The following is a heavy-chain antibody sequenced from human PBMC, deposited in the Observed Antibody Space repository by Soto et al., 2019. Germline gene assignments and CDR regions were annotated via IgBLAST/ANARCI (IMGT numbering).Heavy chain of an antibody. CDR3: ASGASYCSSTSCYLDY. CDR1: GGTFSSYT. Sequence: SVKVSCKASGGTFSSYTISWVRQAPGQGLEWMGRIIPILGIANYAQKFQGRVTITADKSTSTAYMELSSLRSEDTAVCYCASGASYCSSTSCYLDYWGQGTLVTGSS. CDR2: IIPILGIA. V-gene: IGHV1-69*02. J-gene: IGHJ4*02. D-gene: IGHD2-2*01.